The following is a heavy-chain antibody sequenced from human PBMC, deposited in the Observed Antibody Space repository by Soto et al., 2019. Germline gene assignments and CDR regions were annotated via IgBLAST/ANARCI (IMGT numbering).Heavy chain of an antibody. CDR2: MNPNSGNT. CDR3: ATEVAGSSSQPIDY. CDR1: GYTFTSYD. J-gene: IGHJ4*02. Sequence: ASVKVSCKASGYTFTSYDINWVRQATGQGLEWMGWMNPNSGNTGYAQKFQGRVTMTRDTSINTAYMELSSLRSDDTALYFCATEVAGSSSQPIDYCLQGTLLTVS. D-gene: IGHD2-15*01. V-gene: IGHV1-8*01.